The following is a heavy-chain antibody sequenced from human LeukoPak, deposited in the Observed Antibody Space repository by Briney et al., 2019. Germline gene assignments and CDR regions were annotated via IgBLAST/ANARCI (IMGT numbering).Heavy chain of an antibody. CDR1: GGSIGSGGYY. CDR2: IYYSGST. D-gene: IGHD5-12*01. Sequence: KSSQTLSLTCTVSGGSIGSGGYYWSWIRQHPGKGLEWIGYIYYSGSTYYNPSLKSRVTISVDTSKNQFSLKLSSVTAADTAVYYCARYVSYSGYDSSWFDPWGQGTLVTVSS. CDR3: ARYVSYSGYDSSWFDP. J-gene: IGHJ5*02. V-gene: IGHV4-31*03.